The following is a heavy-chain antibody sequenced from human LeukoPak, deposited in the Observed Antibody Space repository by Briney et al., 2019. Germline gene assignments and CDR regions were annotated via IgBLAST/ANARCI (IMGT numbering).Heavy chain of an antibody. J-gene: IGHJ4*02. CDR1: GFSFSNYA. D-gene: IGHD3-22*01. Sequence: QPRGSLRLSCVPSGFSFSNYAMSWVRQAPGKGLEWVSSISGSGGSTHYADSVKGRFTISRDKTKNTLYMQMNSLRAEDTAVYYCAKSAYYDASGYYREYYFDYWGQGTLVTVSS. V-gene: IGHV3-23*01. CDR3: AKSAYYDASGYYREYYFDY. CDR2: ISGSGGST.